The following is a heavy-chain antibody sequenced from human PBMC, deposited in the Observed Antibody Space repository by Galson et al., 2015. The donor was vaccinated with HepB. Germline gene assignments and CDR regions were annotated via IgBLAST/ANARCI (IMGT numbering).Heavy chain of an antibody. CDR2: IISSSSYI. Sequence: SLRLSCAASGFTFSSYSMNWVRQAPGKGLEWVSSIISSSSYIYYADSVKGRFTISRDNAKNSLYLQMNSLRAEDTAVYYCARSRSGSYYGWFDPWGQGTLVTVSS. D-gene: IGHD1-26*01. CDR1: GFTFSSYS. J-gene: IGHJ5*02. CDR3: ARSRSGSYYGWFDP. V-gene: IGHV3-21*01.